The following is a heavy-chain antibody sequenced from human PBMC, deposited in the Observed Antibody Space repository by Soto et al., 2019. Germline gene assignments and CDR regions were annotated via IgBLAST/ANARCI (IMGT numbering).Heavy chain of an antibody. CDR2: INHSGST. Sequence: SETLSLTCAVYGGSFSGYYWSWIRQPPGKGLEWIGEINHSGSTNYNPSLKSRVTISVDTSKNQFSLKLSSVTAADTAVYYCARGHPLLRLLEWLGASGAFDIWGQGTMVTVSS. J-gene: IGHJ3*02. CDR1: GGSFSGYY. V-gene: IGHV4-34*01. D-gene: IGHD3-3*01. CDR3: ARGHPLLRLLEWLGASGAFDI.